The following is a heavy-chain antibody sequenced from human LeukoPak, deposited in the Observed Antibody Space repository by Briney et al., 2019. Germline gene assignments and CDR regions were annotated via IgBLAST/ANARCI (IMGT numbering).Heavy chain of an antibody. CDR1: GVTFSRYW. CDR2: INSDGSST. V-gene: IGHV3-74*01. J-gene: IGHJ4*02. Sequence: GGSLRLSCAASGVTFSRYWMHWVRQAPGKGLVWVSRINSDGSSTSYADSVKGRFTISRDNAKNTLYLQMNSLRAEDTAEYYCARAGPRYSRSYHFHYWGQGTLVTVSS. D-gene: IGHD1-26*01. CDR3: ARAGPRYSRSYHFHY.